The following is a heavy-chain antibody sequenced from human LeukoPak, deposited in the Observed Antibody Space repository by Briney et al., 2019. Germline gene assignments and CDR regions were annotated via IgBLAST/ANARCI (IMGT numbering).Heavy chain of an antibody. V-gene: IGHV3-30*02. CDR3: AKGGAYSTFEF. D-gene: IGHD1-26*01. CDR1: GFTFNNYA. Sequence: GRSLRLSCAASGFTFNNYAIHWVRQAPGKGLQWVAFIRYDGSNKNYADSVKGRFTISRDNSKNTLYMQLNSLRVEDTAVYYCAKGGAYSTFEFWGQGTLVTVSS. J-gene: IGHJ4*02. CDR2: IRYDGSNK.